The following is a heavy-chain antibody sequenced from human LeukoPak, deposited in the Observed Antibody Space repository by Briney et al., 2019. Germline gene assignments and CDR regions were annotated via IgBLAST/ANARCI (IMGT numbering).Heavy chain of an antibody. V-gene: IGHV3-9*01. Sequence: PGGSLRLSCAASGFIFDDYAMHWVRQAPGKGPEWVSGISWNSGSIGYADSVKGRFTISRDNAKNSLYLQMNSLRAEDTALYYCARSYGSGSYSFLYWGQGTLVTVSS. D-gene: IGHD3-10*01. CDR2: ISWNSGSI. CDR1: GFIFDDYA. CDR3: ARSYGSGSYSFLY. J-gene: IGHJ4*02.